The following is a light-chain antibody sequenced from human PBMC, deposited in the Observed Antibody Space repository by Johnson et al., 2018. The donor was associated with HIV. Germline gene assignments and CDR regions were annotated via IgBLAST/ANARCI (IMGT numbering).Light chain of an antibody. CDR2: ENN. CDR1: SSNIGNNY. Sequence: QSVLTQPPSVSAAAGQKVTISCSGSSSNIGNNYVSWYQQVPGTAPKLLIYENNKRPSGIPDRFSGSKSGTSATLGITGLQTGDEADYYCGTWDSSLSAPVFGTGTKVTVL. V-gene: IGLV1-51*02. J-gene: IGLJ1*01. CDR3: GTWDSSLSAPV.